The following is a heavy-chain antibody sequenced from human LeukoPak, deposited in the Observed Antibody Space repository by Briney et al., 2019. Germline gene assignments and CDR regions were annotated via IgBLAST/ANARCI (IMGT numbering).Heavy chain of an antibody. V-gene: IGHV3-15*07. Sequence: GGSLRLSCAASGFTFSNAWMNWVRQAPGKGLEWVGRIKSNTDGGTTDCAAPVKGRFTISRDDSKNTLYLQMNSLRTEDTAVYYCTTDEDYYDNSTNFDYWGQGTLVTVSS. CDR1: GFTFSNAW. D-gene: IGHD3-22*01. CDR3: TTDEDYYDNSTNFDY. J-gene: IGHJ4*02. CDR2: IKSNTDGGTT.